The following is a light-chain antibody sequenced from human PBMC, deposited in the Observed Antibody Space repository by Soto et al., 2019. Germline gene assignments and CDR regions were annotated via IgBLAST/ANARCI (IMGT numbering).Light chain of an antibody. CDR3: NSYTSSNTLYV. CDR2: AIS. J-gene: IGLJ1*01. CDR1: SSDVGGYNY. V-gene: IGLV2-14*01. Sequence: QSVLTQPASVSGSPGQSITISCTGTSSDVGGYNYVSWYQQHPGKAPKLMIYAISYRPSGVSNRFSGSKSGNTASLTISGLQTEDEADYYCNSYTSSNTLYVFGTGTKLTVL.